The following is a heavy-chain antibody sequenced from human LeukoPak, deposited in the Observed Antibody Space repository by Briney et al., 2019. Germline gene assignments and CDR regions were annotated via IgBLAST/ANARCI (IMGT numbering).Heavy chain of an antibody. J-gene: IGHJ4*02. CDR2: ISGIGGRT. CDR1: GFTFSSNA. Sequence: GGSLRLACAASGFTFSSNATGWVRQAPGKGRGWVSAISGIGGRTYYAHPVKGRFTTSRDNPKNTLYLQMNSLRAEDTAVYYCAKDRDGDTMVRGVIITLFLPSCLDYWRQGTLVSVSS. CDR3: AKDRDGDTMVRGVIITLFLPSCLDY. D-gene: IGHD3-10*01. V-gene: IGHV3-23*01.